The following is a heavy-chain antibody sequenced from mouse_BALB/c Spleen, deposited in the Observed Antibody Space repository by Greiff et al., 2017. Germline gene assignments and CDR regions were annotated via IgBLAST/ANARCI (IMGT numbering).Heavy chain of an antibody. CDR2: IDPENGNT. D-gene: IGHD1-2*01. CDR3: AFTTATDYAMDY. CDR1: GFNIKDYY. Sequence: VQLKQSGAELVRPGALVKLSCKASGFNIKDYYMHWVKQRPEQGLEWIGWIDPENGNTIYDPKFQGKASITADTSSNTAYLQLSSLTSEDTAVYYCAFTTATDYAMDYWGQGTSVTVSS. J-gene: IGHJ4*01. V-gene: IGHV14-1*02.